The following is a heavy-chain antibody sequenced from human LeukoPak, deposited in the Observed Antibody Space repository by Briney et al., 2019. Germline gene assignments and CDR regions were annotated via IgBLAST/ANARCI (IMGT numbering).Heavy chain of an antibody. Sequence: PSETLSLTCTVSGGSITNSGYYWGWVRQPPGKGLEWIASIYYTGSTYYNPSLKSRVTISLDASKKQFSLKLSSVTAADTAVYYCARRCELAPCYYYMDVWGKGTTVTVSS. CDR2: IYYTGST. CDR1: GGSITNSGYY. CDR3: ARRCELAPCYYYMDV. V-gene: IGHV4-39*01. D-gene: IGHD1-26*01. J-gene: IGHJ6*03.